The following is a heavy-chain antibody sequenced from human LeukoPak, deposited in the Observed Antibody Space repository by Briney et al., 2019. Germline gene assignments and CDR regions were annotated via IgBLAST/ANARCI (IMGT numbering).Heavy chain of an antibody. V-gene: IGHV3-33*01. J-gene: IGHJ4*02. CDR2: IWYDGSNK. Sequence: AGGSLRLSCAASGFTFSNYGMHWVRQAPGKGLEWVALIWYDGSNKDYVDSVKGRFTISRDNSKNTLYLQMNSLRAEDTAVYYCARDCDYYGSGSYPNYFDFWGQGTLVTVSS. CDR3: ARDCDYYGSGSYPNYFDF. D-gene: IGHD3-10*01. CDR1: GFTFSNYG.